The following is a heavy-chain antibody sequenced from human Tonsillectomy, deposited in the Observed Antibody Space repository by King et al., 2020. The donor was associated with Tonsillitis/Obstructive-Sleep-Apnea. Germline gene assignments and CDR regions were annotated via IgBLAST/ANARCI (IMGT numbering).Heavy chain of an antibody. Sequence: VQLVESGAEVKKPGSSVKVSCKASGGTFSSYAISWVRQAPGQGLEWMGGIIPILGIANYALKFQGRVTITADKSTSTAYMELSSLRSEDTALYYCAREGEYCSSTSCPFDPWGQGTLVTVSS. J-gene: IGHJ5*02. CDR1: GGTFSSYA. D-gene: IGHD2-2*01. CDR3: AREGEYCSSTSCPFDP. V-gene: IGHV1-69*10. CDR2: IIPILGIA.